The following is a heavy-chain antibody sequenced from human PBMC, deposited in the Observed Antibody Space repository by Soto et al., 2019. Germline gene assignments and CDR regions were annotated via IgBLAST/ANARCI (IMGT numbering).Heavy chain of an antibody. J-gene: IGHJ6*02. CDR1: GGTFSSQI. Sequence: ASVKVSCKASGGTFSSQIINWVRQAPGQGLEWMGRTILMFGTTDYAQKFQGRVTFTADESTSTVYMELSSLRSEGTAVYYCAILTMVRGIIVIPPGMDVWGQGTTVTVSS. V-gene: IGHV1-69*13. D-gene: IGHD3-10*01. CDR3: AILTMVRGIIVIPPGMDV. CDR2: TILMFGTT.